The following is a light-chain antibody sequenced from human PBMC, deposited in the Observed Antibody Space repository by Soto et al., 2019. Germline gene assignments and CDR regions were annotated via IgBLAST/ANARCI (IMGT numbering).Light chain of an antibody. Sequence: QPVLTQSPSASASLGASVTLTCTLSSGHSSYAIAWHQQQPEKGPRYLMKLNSDGSHSKGDGIPDRFSASSSGAERYLTISSLQSEDEADYYCQTWGTGIVVFGGGTKVTVL. CDR2: LNSDGSH. J-gene: IGLJ2*01. V-gene: IGLV4-69*01. CDR3: QTWGTGIVV. CDR1: SGHSSYA.